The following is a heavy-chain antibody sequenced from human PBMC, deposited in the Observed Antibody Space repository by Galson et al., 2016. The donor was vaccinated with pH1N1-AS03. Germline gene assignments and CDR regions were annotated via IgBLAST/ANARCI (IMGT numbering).Heavy chain of an antibody. CDR1: GYSIRSDYY. CDR2: VHHSGAT. CDR3: AAPGGGSYSY. D-gene: IGHD2-21*01. V-gene: IGHV4-38-2*01. Sequence: ETLSLTCEVSGYSIRSDYYWGWIRQPPGKGLEWIDSVHHSGATWHNPSLKSRVTISVDTSKNQFSLRVNPVTVADTAVYYCAAPGGGSYSYWGQGKLVTVSS. J-gene: IGHJ1*01.